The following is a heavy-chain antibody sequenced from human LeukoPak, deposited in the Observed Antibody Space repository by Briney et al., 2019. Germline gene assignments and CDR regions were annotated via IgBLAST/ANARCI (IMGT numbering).Heavy chain of an antibody. CDR3: ARDIGHTNSSY. J-gene: IGHJ4*02. CDR1: GGSISSYY. CDR2: IYTSGST. V-gene: IGHV4-4*07. Sequence: SETLSLTCTVSGGSISSYYWSWIRQPAGKGPEWIGRIYTSGSTNYNPPLKSRVTISVDTSKNQFSLKLSSVTAADTAVYYCARDIGHTNSSYWGQGTLVTVSS. D-gene: IGHD4-23*01.